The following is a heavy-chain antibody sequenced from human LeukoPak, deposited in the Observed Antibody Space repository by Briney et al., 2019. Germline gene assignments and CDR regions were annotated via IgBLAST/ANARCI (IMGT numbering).Heavy chain of an antibody. J-gene: IGHJ3*02. CDR2: MNQDGGEI. CDR3: ARDSRTMVVTMLGLDAFDI. Sequence: GGSLRLSCAASGFSVSSYWMSWVRQAPGKGPEWVANMNQDGGEIYYVDSVKDRFTISRDNAKNSLFLQMNSLRAEDTAVYYCARDSRTMVVTMLGLDAFDIWGQGTMVTVSS. V-gene: IGHV3-7*01. CDR1: GFSVSSYW. D-gene: IGHD4-23*01.